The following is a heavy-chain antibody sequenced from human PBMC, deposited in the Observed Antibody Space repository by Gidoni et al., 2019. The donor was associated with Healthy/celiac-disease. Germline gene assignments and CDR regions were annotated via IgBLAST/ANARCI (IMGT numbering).Heavy chain of an antibody. CDR1: GFTFGSYG. J-gene: IGHJ1*01. CDR2: RWYDGSNK. V-gene: IGHV3-33*01. CDR3: ARGALGPRSPFQH. Sequence: QVQLVQSGGGVVQPGSSLRLSCAASGFTFGSYGMHWVRQAPGKGLEGVAVRWYDGSNKYYADSVKGRFTISRDNSKNTLYLQMNSLRAEDTAVYYCARGALGPRSPFQHWGQGTLVTVSS. D-gene: IGHD1-26*01.